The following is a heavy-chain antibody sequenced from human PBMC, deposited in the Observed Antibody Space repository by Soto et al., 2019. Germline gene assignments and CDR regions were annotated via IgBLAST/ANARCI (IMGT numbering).Heavy chain of an antibody. CDR1: ECTVSSNY. J-gene: IGHJ4*02. Sequence: PGGSLRLSCAASECTVSSNYLSRVSQAPGKGLEWVSVIYSGGSTYYADSVKGRFTISRDNSKNTLYLQMNSLRAEDTAVYYCARSQPELYGLFDYWGQGTLVTVSS. CDR2: IYSGGST. D-gene: IGHD1-1*01. CDR3: ARSQPELYGLFDY. V-gene: IGHV3-53*01.